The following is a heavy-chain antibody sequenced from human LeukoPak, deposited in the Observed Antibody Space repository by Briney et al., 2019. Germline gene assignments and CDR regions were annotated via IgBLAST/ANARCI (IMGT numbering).Heavy chain of an antibody. CDR3: AKDWGRDYDILTGYWMVYAFDI. CDR1: GFTFSSYA. V-gene: IGHV3-23*01. Sequence: PGGSLRLSCAASGFTFSSYAMSWVRQAPGKGLEWVSAISGSGGSTYYADSVKGRFTISRDNSKNTLYLQMNSLRAEDTAVYYCAKDWGRDYDILTGYWMVYAFDIWGQGTMVTVSS. D-gene: IGHD3-9*01. CDR2: ISGSGGST. J-gene: IGHJ3*02.